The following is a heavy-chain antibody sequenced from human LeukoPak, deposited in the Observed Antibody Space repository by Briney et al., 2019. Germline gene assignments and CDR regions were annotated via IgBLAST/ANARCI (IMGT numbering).Heavy chain of an antibody. V-gene: IGHV3-23*01. Sequence: PGGSLRLSCAASGFTFANFAMGWVRQAPAKGLEWVSTMTGSGGETWYADSVKGRFTISRDNSKNTLYLQMNSLRAEDTAVYYCAKVGYYDFWSGKFDYWGQGTLVTVSS. CDR2: MTGSGGET. D-gene: IGHD3-3*01. CDR1: GFTFANFA. J-gene: IGHJ4*02. CDR3: AKVGYYDFWSGKFDY.